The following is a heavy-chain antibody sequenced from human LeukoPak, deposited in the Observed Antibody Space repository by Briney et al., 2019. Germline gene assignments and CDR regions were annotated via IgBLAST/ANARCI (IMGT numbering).Heavy chain of an antibody. CDR1: GFTFSNAW. Sequence: GGSLRLSCAASGFTFSNAWMSWVRQAPGKGLEWVGRIKSKNDGGTTDYAAPVKGRFTISRDDSKNTLYLQMNSLKTEDTAVYYCTTQDFDWLFLPFLYWGQGTLVTVSS. J-gene: IGHJ4*02. V-gene: IGHV3-15*01. CDR2: IKSKNDGGTT. CDR3: TTQDFDWLFLPFLY. D-gene: IGHD3-9*01.